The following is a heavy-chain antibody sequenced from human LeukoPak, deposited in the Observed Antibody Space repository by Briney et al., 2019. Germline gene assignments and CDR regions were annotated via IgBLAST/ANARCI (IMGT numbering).Heavy chain of an antibody. CDR2: INHSGST. CDR3: ARQFCSSTSCYARIRFDP. D-gene: IGHD2-2*01. CDR1: GGSFSGYY. Sequence: SETLSLTCAVYGGSFSGYYWSWIRQPPGKGLEWIGEINHSGSTNYNPSLKSRVTISVDTSKNQFSLKLSSVTAADTAVYYCARQFCSSTSCYARIRFDPWGQGTLVTVSS. J-gene: IGHJ5*02. V-gene: IGHV4-34*01.